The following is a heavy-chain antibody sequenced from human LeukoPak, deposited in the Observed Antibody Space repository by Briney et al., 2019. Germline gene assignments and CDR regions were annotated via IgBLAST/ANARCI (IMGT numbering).Heavy chain of an antibody. CDR3: VRDVSRRIGMDV. Sequence: PGGSLRLSCLASGLSFNSYTMSWVREAPGKGLEWVSTIIPVSSYTWYAESVKGRFTISRDNPKNSLYLQMDSLRAEDTAVYYCVRDVSRRIGMDVWGQGTTVTVSS. CDR2: IIPVSSYT. CDR1: GLSFNSYT. V-gene: IGHV3-21*01. D-gene: IGHD2/OR15-2a*01. J-gene: IGHJ6*02.